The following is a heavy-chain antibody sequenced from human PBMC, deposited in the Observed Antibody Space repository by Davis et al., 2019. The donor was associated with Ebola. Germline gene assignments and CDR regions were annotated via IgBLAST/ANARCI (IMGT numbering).Heavy chain of an antibody. D-gene: IGHD5-12*01. CDR3: ARSPSGYDT. V-gene: IGHV1-2*06. J-gene: IGHJ4*02. CDR1: GYTFTGYY. CDR2: INPNSGGT. Sequence: AASVKVSCKASGYTFTGYYMHWVRQAPGQGLEWMGRINPNSGGTNYAQKFQGRVTITRDTSASTAHMELGSLRSEDTAVYFCARSPSGYDTWGQGTLVTVSS.